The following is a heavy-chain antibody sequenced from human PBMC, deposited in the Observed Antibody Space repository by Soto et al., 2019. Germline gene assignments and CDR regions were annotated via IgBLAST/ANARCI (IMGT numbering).Heavy chain of an antibody. Sequence: GXSLRLSCEASGFTFSKFGIHWFRQAPVNGLEWVAVVSYDGSFKYYADSVKGRFTISRDNSKNTLYLQMNSLRPEDTALYYCAKDSDQLLFDYYYYGMDVWGQGTTVTVSS. CDR2: VSYDGSFK. CDR3: AKDSDQLLFDYYYYGMDV. D-gene: IGHD2-2*01. V-gene: IGHV3-30*18. CDR1: GFTFSKFG. J-gene: IGHJ6*02.